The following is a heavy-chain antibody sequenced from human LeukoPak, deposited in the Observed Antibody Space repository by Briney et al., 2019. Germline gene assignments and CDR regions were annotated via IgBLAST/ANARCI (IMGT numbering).Heavy chain of an antibody. J-gene: IGHJ4*02. CDR3: ARDHTQETYYDFWSGYSHFDY. D-gene: IGHD3-3*01. V-gene: IGHV1-46*01. CDR1: GYTFTSYY. Sequence: ASVKVSCKASGYTFTSYYMHWVRQAPGQGLEWMGIINPSGGSTSYAQKFQGRVTMTRDMSASTVYMELSSLRSEDTAVYYCARDHTQETYYDFWSGYSHFDYWGQGTLVTVSS. CDR2: INPSGGST.